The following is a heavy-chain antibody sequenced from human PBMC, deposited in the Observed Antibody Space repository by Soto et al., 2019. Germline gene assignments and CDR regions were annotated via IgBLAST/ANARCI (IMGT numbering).Heavy chain of an antibody. CDR3: ARSVAYDSSGLTDSSLDY. V-gene: IGHV4-39*01. J-gene: IGHJ4*02. D-gene: IGHD3-22*01. CDR2: IYYSGST. CDR1: GGSISSSSYY. Sequence: SETLSLTCTVSGGSISSSSYYWGWIRQPPGKGLEWIVSIYYSGSTYYNPSLKSRVTISVDTSKNQFSLKLSSVTAADTAVYYCARSVAYDSSGLTDSSLDYWGQGTLVTVSS.